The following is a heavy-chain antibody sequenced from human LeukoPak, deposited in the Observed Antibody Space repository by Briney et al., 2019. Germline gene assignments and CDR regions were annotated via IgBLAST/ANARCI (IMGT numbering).Heavy chain of an antibody. J-gene: IGHJ4*02. CDR2: IHHSGTT. CDR1: GESFSAYY. CDR3: ARSGTYQHSSSYDY. D-gene: IGHD6-13*01. V-gene: IGHV4-34*01. Sequence: SETLSLTCAVYGESFSAYYWSWIRQAPGKTLEGIGEIHHSGTTNYNPSLKSRVNILIDPSKKQFSLKLSSVSAADTAVYYCARSGTYQHSSSYDYWGQGTLVTVSS.